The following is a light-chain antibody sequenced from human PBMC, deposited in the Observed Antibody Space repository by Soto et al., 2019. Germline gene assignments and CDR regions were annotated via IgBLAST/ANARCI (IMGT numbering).Light chain of an antibody. V-gene: IGLV2-18*01. Sequence: QSALTHPPSLSGSPGQSVTSSCTGTSSDVGSYNRVSWYQQPPGTAPKLMIYEVSNRPSGVPDRFSGSKSGNTASLTISGLQAEDEADYYCSLYTSSSTFVFGTGTKVTVL. CDR3: SLYTSSSTFV. CDR1: SSDVGSYNR. J-gene: IGLJ1*01. CDR2: EVS.